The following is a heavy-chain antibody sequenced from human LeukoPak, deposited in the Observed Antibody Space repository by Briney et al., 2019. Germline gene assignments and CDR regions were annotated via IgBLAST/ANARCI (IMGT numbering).Heavy chain of an antibody. D-gene: IGHD3-10*01. Sequence: PSETLSLTCAVYGGSFSGYYWSWIRQPPGKGLEWIGEINHSGSTNYNPSLKSRVTISVDTSKNQFSLKLSSVTAADTAVYYCARVALWFGETYDYWGQGTLVTVSS. CDR2: INHSGST. CDR3: ARVALWFGETYDY. J-gene: IGHJ4*02. V-gene: IGHV4-34*01. CDR1: GGSFSGYY.